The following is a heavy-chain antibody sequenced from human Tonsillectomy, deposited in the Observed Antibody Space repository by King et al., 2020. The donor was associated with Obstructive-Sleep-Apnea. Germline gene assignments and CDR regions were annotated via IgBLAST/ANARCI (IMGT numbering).Heavy chain of an antibody. CDR3: ARYYDSSGSDAFDI. CDR2: LYHSGST. Sequence: VQLQESGPGLMKPSSTLFLTCAVSGGSISSSNWWSWVSQPPGKGLEWMGELYHSGSTNYNPSLKSRATISVDKSKNKFSLKLSSVTAAATAVYYCARYYDSSGSDAFDIWGQGTMVTVSS. CDR1: GGSISSSNW. J-gene: IGHJ3*02. V-gene: IGHV4-4*02. D-gene: IGHD3-22*01.